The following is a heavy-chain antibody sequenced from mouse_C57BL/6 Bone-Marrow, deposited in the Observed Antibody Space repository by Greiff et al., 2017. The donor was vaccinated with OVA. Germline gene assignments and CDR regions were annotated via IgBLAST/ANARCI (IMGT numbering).Heavy chain of an antibody. Sequence: QVQLQQSGAELVRPGASVTLSCKASGYTFTDYEMHWVKQTPVHGLEWIGAIDPETGGTAYNQKFKGKAILTADKSSSTAYMELRSLTSEDSAVYYCTRLITTVVARGYWGQGTTLTVSS. CDR2: IDPETGGT. D-gene: IGHD1-1*01. J-gene: IGHJ2*01. CDR3: TRLITTVVARGY. CDR1: GYTFTDYE. V-gene: IGHV1-15*01.